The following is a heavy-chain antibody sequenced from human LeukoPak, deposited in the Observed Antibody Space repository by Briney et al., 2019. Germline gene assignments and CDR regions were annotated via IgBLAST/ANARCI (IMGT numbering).Heavy chain of an antibody. V-gene: IGHV3-33*01. D-gene: IGHD3-9*01. Sequence: GGSLRLSCAASGFTFSSYGMHWVRQAPGKGLEWVAFIWYDGNNKYYADSVKGRFTISRDNSKNTLYLQMNSLRAEDTAVYYCARSTSSEYDIYHFDYWGQGTLVTVSS. J-gene: IGHJ4*02. CDR3: ARSTSSEYDIYHFDY. CDR2: IWYDGNNK. CDR1: GFTFSSYG.